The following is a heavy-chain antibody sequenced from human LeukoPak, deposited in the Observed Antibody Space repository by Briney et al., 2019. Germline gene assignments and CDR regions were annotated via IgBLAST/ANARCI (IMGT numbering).Heavy chain of an antibody. CDR3: ARDMATVSGVYYYGMDV. D-gene: IGHD4-17*01. J-gene: IGHJ6*02. V-gene: IGHV3-21*01. CDR1: GFTFSSYS. Sequence: GESLRLSCAASGFTFSSYSMNWVRQAPGKGLEWVSSISSSSSYIYYADSEKGRFTITRDNAKNSLYLQMNSLRAEDTAVYYCARDMATVSGVYYYGMDVWGQGTTVTVSS. CDR2: ISSSSSYI.